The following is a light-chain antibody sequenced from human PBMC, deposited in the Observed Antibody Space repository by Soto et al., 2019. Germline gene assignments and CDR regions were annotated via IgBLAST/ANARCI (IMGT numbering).Light chain of an antibody. CDR1: SSDVGAYNF. CDR3: SAYTGSRTYV. Sequence: QSALTQPASVSGSPGQSITISCTGTSSDVGAYNFVSWHQQHPGKAPKLMIYNVYDRPSGISHRFSGSKSGNTASLTISGLQGEDEADYYCSAYTGSRTYVFGTGTKLTVL. V-gene: IGLV2-14*03. J-gene: IGLJ1*01. CDR2: NVY.